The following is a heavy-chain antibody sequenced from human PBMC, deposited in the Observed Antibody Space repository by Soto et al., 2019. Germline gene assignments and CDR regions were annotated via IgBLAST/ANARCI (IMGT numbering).Heavy chain of an antibody. Sequence: SETLSLTCAVYGGSFSGYYWSWIRQPPGKGLEWIGEINHSGSTNYNPSLKSRVTISVDTSKNQFSLKLSSVTAADTAVYYCARRPPYRSSLNWFDPWGQGTLVTVSS. CDR3: ARRPPYRSSLNWFDP. D-gene: IGHD6-13*01. J-gene: IGHJ5*02. V-gene: IGHV4-34*01. CDR1: GGSFSGYY. CDR2: INHSGST.